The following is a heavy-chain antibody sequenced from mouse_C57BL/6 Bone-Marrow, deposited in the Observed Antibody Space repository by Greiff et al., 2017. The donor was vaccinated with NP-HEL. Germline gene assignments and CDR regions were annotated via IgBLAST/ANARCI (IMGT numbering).Heavy chain of an antibody. V-gene: IGHV1-47*01. CDR3: ARGRGNYVYFDY. CDR1: GYTFSTYP. CDR2: FHPYNDDT. D-gene: IGHD2-1*01. Sequence: VKLVESGAELVKPGASVKMSCKASGYTFSTYPIEWMKQNHGKSLEWIGNFHPYNDDTKYNEKFKGKATLTVEKSSSTVYLELSRLTSDDSAVYYCARGRGNYVYFDYWGQGTTLTVSS. J-gene: IGHJ2*01.